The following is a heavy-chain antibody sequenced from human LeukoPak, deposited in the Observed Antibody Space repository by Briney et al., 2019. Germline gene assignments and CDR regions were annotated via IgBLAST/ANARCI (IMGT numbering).Heavy chain of an antibody. Sequence: GGTLRLSCAASGFTFSSYGMSWVRQAPGKGLEWVSAISGSGGSTYYADSVKGRFTISRDNSKNTLFLEMNSLRAEDTAVYYCAKDRWGDISGYPFGIWGQGTLVTVSS. CDR2: ISGSGGST. D-gene: IGHD3-22*01. CDR1: GFTFSSYG. V-gene: IGHV3-23*01. CDR3: AKDRWGDISGYPFGI. J-gene: IGHJ3*02.